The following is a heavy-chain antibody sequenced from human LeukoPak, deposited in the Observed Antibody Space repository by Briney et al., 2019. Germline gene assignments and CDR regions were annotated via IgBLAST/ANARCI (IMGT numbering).Heavy chain of an antibody. CDR1: GYTFTGYY. CDR2: INPNSGGT. D-gene: IGHD3-22*01. CDR3: AREVLHYYDSSGYLNDDAFDI. J-gene: IGHJ3*02. Sequence: ASVKVSCKASGYTFTGYYMHWVRQAPGQGLEWMGWINPNSGGTNYAQKFQGGVTMTRDTSISIAYMELSRLRSDDTAVYYCAREVLHYYDSSGYLNDDAFDIWGQGTMVTVSS. V-gene: IGHV1-2*02.